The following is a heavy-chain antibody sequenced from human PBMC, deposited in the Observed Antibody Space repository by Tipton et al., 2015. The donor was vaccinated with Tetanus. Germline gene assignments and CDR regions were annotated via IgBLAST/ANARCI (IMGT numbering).Heavy chain of an antibody. CDR3: ASGSALDY. CDR2: ISSTSAYI. D-gene: IGHD6-25*01. V-gene: IGHV3-21*01. J-gene: IGHJ4*02. Sequence: GSLRLSCEVSGFIFSSYAMNWVRQAPGKGLEWVASISSTSAYIYYAESLKGRFTISRDNAQKSLSLQMNNLRAEDTAVYYCASGSALDYWGQGTLVTVSS. CDR1: GFIFSSYA.